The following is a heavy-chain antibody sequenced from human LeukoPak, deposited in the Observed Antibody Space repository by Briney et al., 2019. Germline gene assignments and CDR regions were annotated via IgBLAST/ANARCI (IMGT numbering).Heavy chain of an antibody. V-gene: IGHV4-34*01. Sequence: SETLSLTCAVYGGSFSGYYWSWIRQPPGKGLEWIGEINHSGSTNYNPSLKSRVTISVDTPKNQFSLKLSSVTAADTAVYYCARKLRRGIDYWGQGTLVTVSS. D-gene: IGHD4-17*01. J-gene: IGHJ4*02. CDR2: INHSGST. CDR3: ARKLRRGIDY. CDR1: GGSFSGYY.